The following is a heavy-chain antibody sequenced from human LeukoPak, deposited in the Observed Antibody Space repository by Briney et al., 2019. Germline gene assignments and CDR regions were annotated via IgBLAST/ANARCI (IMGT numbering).Heavy chain of an antibody. CDR2: ISSSGDTM. Sequence: NPGGSLRLSFAASGFIFSYYYMSWIRQAPGKGLEWVSYISSSGDTMSYADSVKGRFTISRDNAKNSLYLQMSSLRAEDAAIYYCARVMGNYASDYWGQGALVTVPS. D-gene: IGHD1-7*01. J-gene: IGHJ4*02. CDR3: ARVMGNYASDY. CDR1: GFIFSYYY. V-gene: IGHV3-11*04.